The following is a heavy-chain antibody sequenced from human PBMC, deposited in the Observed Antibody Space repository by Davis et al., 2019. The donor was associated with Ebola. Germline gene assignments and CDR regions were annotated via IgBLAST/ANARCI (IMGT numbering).Heavy chain of an antibody. CDR1: GFTFSSNW. CDR3: ARSSYQPDW. D-gene: IGHD2-2*01. J-gene: IGHJ4*02. CDR2: TNSDGSIT. V-gene: IGHV3-74*01. Sequence: PGGSLRLSCAASGFTFSSNWMHWVCKAPGKGLVWVSRTNSDGSITSYADSVKGRFTISRDNAKNTLYLQMNSLRDEDTALYYCARSSYQPDWWGQGTLVTVSS.